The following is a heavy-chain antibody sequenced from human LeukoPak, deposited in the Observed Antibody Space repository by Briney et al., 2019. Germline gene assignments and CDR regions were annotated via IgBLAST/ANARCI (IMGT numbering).Heavy chain of an antibody. D-gene: IGHD1-1*01. CDR2: ISAYNGNT. V-gene: IGHV1-18*01. J-gene: IGHJ4*02. CDR1: GFSFSGSA. CDR3: ARDAGETGIDY. Sequence: GTSVKVSCKASGFSFSGSAMQWVRQARGQRLEWMGWISAYNGNTNYAQKLQGRVTMTTDTSTSTAYMELRSLRSDDTAVYYCARDAGETGIDYWGQGTLVTVSS.